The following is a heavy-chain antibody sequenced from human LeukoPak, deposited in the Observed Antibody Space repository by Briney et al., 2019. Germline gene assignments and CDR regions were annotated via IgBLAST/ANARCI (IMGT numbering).Heavy chain of an antibody. D-gene: IGHD3-22*01. J-gene: IGHJ1*01. V-gene: IGHV1-8*01. CDR3: ARDPYDSSGYYEGWRGYFQH. CDR2: MNPNSGNT. CDR1: GYTFTSYD. Sequence: GASVKVSCKASGYTFTSYDINWVRQATGQGLEWMGWMNPNSGNTGYAQKFQGRVTMTRNTSISTAYMELSSLRSEDTAVYYCARDPYDSSGYYEGWRGYFQHWGQGTLVTVSS.